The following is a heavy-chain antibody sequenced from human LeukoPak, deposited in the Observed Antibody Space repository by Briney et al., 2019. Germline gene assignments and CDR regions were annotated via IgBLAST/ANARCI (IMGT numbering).Heavy chain of an antibody. CDR2: MYYSGNS. J-gene: IGHJ6*02. V-gene: IGHV4-38-2*02. Sequence: SETLSLTCTVSGFSISSGYHWGWIGPPPGKGLAWIRTMYYSGNSYYNPSLKSRLTISVDTSKNQFSLKLSSVTAADTAVYYCVRGVQYSSSWYLYYYGMDVWGQGTTVTVSS. D-gene: IGHD6-13*01. CDR3: VRGVQYSSSWYLYYYGMDV. CDR1: GFSISSGYH.